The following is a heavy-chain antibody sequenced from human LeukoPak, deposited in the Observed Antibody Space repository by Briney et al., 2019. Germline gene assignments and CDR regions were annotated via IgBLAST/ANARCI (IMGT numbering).Heavy chain of an antibody. CDR2: VSGNGDYT. V-gene: IGHV3-23*01. J-gene: IGHJ4*02. D-gene: IGHD3-10*01. Sequence: GGSLRLSCAASGFTLSSYAMSWVRQAPGEGLEWVSGVSGNGDYTYYADSVKGRFTISRDNSKNTLYLQMNNLRAEDTAVYYCARVLREFFGSGTYVKTFDYWGQGTLVTVSS. CDR1: GFTLSSYA. CDR3: ARVLREFFGSGTYVKTFDY.